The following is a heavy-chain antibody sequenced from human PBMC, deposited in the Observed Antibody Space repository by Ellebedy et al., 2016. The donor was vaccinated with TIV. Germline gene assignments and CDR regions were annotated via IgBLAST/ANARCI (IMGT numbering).Heavy chain of an antibody. D-gene: IGHD5-12*01. Sequence: MPSETLSLTCIVSGGSISSNNYYWGWIRQPPGKGLEWIGSIYDSGTTYYNPSLNSRVTISVDTSKNLFSLNLSSATAADTAVYYCARDPKKGGYDYGAFDIWGQGTMVTVSS. J-gene: IGHJ3*02. CDR1: GGSISSNNYY. CDR2: IYDSGTT. V-gene: IGHV4-39*07. CDR3: ARDPKKGGYDYGAFDI.